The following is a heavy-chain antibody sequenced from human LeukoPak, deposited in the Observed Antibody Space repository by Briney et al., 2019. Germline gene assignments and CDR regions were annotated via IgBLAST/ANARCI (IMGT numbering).Heavy chain of an antibody. CDR1: GYTFTGYY. V-gene: IGHV1-2*02. CDR2: INPNSGGT. D-gene: IGHD2-2*01. CDR3: ASQGDIVVVPYAFDI. J-gene: IGHJ3*02. Sequence: ASVKVSCKASGYTFTGYYMHWVRQAPGQGLEWMGWINPNSGGTNYAQKFQGRVTMTRDTSISTAYMELSRLRSDDTAVYYCASQGDIVVVPYAFDIWGQGTMVTVSS.